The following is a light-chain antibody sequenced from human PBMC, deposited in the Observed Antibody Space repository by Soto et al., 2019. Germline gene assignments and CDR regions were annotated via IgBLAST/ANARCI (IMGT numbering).Light chain of an antibody. CDR1: QGIDTS. Sequence: ILLTQSPSSLSASVGDRVTITCRASQGIDTSLAWYQQKPGKAPKLLIYAPSNFQSGVPSRFSGSGSGTHFTLTISSLQPEDFATYYCQQLHGYPITFGQGTRVEIK. J-gene: IGKJ5*01. CDR2: APS. V-gene: IGKV1-9*01. CDR3: QQLHGYPIT.